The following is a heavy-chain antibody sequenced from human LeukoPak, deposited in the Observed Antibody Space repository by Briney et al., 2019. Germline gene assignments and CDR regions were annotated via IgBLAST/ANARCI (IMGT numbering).Heavy chain of an antibody. CDR3: ARLGYSYGSQNFDY. J-gene: IGHJ4*02. D-gene: IGHD5-18*01. CDR2: ISAYNGNT. Sequence: GASVKVSCKASGYTFTTYGISWVRQAPGQGLEWMGWISAYNGNTNYAQKFQGRVTMTTDTSTSTAYMELRSLRSDDTAVYYCARLGYSYGSQNFDYWGQGTLVTVSS. V-gene: IGHV1-18*01. CDR1: GYTFTTYG.